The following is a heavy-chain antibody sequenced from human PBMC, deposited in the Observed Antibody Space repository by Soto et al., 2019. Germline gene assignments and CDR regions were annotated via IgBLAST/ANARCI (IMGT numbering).Heavy chain of an antibody. D-gene: IGHD5-12*01. Sequence: ASVKVSCKASGNTVPNYAIHWVRQAPGQRLEWMGWINAGNGNTKYSQKFQGRVTITRDTSASTAYMELSSLRSEDTAVYYCASGSGYDLHDYWGQGTLVTVSS. J-gene: IGHJ4*02. CDR2: INAGNGNT. CDR1: GNTVPNYA. V-gene: IGHV1-3*01. CDR3: ASGSGYDLHDY.